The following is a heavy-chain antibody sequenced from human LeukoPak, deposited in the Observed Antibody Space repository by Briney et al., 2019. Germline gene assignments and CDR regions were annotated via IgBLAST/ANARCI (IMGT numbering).Heavy chain of an antibody. J-gene: IGHJ4*02. CDR2: ITRSSSYI. V-gene: IGHV3-21*01. D-gene: IGHD3-9*01. CDR1: RFTFSSYS. CDR3: ARDWDYDILTGYSPEGY. Sequence: PGGSLRLSRATSRFTFSSYSMNWVRQAPGRGRELVSSITRSSSYIYYADSVKGRFTICRDNAKNSLYLQMNSLRAEDTAVYYCARDWDYDILTGYSPEGYWGQGTLVTLSS.